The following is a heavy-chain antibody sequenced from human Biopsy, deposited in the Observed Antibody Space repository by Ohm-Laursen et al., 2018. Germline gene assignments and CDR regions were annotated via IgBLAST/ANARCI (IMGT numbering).Heavy chain of an antibody. J-gene: IGHJ4*02. V-gene: IGHV1-69*01. CDR1: GGAFTNYA. CDR3: AADINVWNVNY. Sequence: GSSVKVSCKASGGAFTNYAINWVRQAPGHGLEWMGGIITVSETAGYAERFQGRVTITADVTTTTAYMDLRSLRSEDTAVYYCAADINVWNVNYWGQGTQVTVSS. CDR2: IITVSETA. D-gene: IGHD1-1*01.